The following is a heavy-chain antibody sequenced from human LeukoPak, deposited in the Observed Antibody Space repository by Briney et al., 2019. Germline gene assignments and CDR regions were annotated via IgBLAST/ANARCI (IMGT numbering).Heavy chain of an antibody. CDR1: GGSISSYY. CDR3: ARAVHKYYFDY. Sequence: SETLSLACTVSGGSISSYYWSWIRQPPGKGLEWIGYIYYSGSTNYNPSLKSRVTISVDTSKNQFSLKLSSVTAADTAVYYCARAVHKYYFDYWGQGTLVTVSS. D-gene: IGHD1-1*01. V-gene: IGHV4-59*01. J-gene: IGHJ4*02. CDR2: IYYSGST.